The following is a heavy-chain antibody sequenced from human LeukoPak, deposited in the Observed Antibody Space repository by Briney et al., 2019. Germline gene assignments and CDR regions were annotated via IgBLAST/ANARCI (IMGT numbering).Heavy chain of an antibody. CDR3: ARDLGTRYDILTGYHP. V-gene: IGHV1-2*02. J-gene: IGHJ4*02. CDR2: INPNSGGT. Sequence: GASVKVSCKTSGYTFTGYYMHWVRQAPGQGLEWMGWINPNSGGTNYAQKFRGRVTMTRDTSISTAYMELSRLRSDDTAVYYCARDLGTRYDILTGYHPWGQGTLVTVSS. D-gene: IGHD3-9*01. CDR1: GYTFTGYY.